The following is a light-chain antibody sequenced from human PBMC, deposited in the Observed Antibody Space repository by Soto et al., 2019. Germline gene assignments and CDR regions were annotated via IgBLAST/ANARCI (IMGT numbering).Light chain of an antibody. CDR2: GAS. Sequence: ERVLKRSPSTLSLSPGERATRSSRASQSVSSSYLAWYQHKPGQAPRLLIYGASSRATGIPDRFSGSGSGTDFTLTISRLEPEDFAVYYCQQYGSSRTFGQGTKVDIK. V-gene: IGKV3-20*01. CDR3: QQYGSSRT. CDR1: QSVSSSY. J-gene: IGKJ1*01.